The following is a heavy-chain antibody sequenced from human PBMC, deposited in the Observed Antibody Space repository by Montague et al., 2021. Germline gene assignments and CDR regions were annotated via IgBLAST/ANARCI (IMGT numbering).Heavy chain of an antibody. CDR1: GDSISSKGNF. V-gene: IGHV4-39*01. Sequence: SETLSLTCSVSGDSISSKGNFWGRIRQPPGKGLEWIGVLDYSGTTYYSPSLRSRVTISVDTSKSQFSLKVTAVTAADTAVYYCARHRSRHHSMAFVASDHYFYMDVWGTGTTVAISS. CDR3: ARHRSRHHSMAFVASDHYFYMDV. CDR2: LDYSGTT. D-gene: IGHD2/OR15-2a*01. J-gene: IGHJ6*03.